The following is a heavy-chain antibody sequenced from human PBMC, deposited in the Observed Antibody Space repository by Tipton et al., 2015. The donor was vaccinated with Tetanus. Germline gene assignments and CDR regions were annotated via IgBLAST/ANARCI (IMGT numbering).Heavy chain of an antibody. D-gene: IGHD4-17*01. CDR1: GGSISSGGFF. J-gene: IGHJ4*02. CDR2: VYYSGST. Sequence: LRLSCTVSGGSISSGGFFWNWIRQFPGKGLEWIGYVYYSGSTFYNPSLKSRVSISVDTSKNQFSLNLTSVTAADTAVYYCAKLGAVTTPAYWGQGTLVTVSS. V-gene: IGHV4-31*03. CDR3: AKLGAVTTPAY.